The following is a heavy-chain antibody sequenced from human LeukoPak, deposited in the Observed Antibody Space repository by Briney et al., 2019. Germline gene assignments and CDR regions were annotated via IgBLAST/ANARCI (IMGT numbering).Heavy chain of an antibody. CDR3: ARDATTP. D-gene: IGHD1/OR15-1a*01. CDR2: ISSRSTTM. Sequence: GGSLRLSCAASGFTLSRYSMNWVRQAPGKGLEWVSYISSRSTTMYYADSVKGRFTISRDNAKNSLYLQMNSLRDEDTAVYFCARDATTPWGQGTLVTVSS. V-gene: IGHV3-48*02. J-gene: IGHJ5*02. CDR1: GFTLSRYS.